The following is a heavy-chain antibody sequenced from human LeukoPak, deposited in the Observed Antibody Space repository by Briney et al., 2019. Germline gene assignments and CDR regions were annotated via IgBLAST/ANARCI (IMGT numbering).Heavy chain of an antibody. CDR2: IYYSGST. CDR1: GDSISPYY. J-gene: IGHJ4*02. Sequence: ASETLSLTCTVSGDSISPYYWGWVRQPPGKGLEWIGYIYYSGSTTYNPSLRSRVTLSVDPSKNQFSLKLSSVTAADTAVYYCARGGSGTYYHYWGQGTLVTVSS. V-gene: IGHV4-59*01. D-gene: IGHD1-26*01. CDR3: ARGGSGTYYHY.